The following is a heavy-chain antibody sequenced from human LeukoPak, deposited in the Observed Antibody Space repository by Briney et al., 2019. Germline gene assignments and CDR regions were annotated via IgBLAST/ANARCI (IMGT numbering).Heavy chain of an antibody. CDR2: TYYRSKWYN. D-gene: IGHD2-8*02. V-gene: IGHV6-1*01. J-gene: IGHJ4*02. CDR1: GDSVSNNSAV. CDR3: VRCQYWRFDD. Sequence: SQTLSLTCAISGDSVSNNSAVWNWIRQSPSRGLEWLGRTYYRSKWYNDYGASVKSRITVNPDTSKNQFSLQLNSVTPEDTAVYYCVRCQYWRFDDWGQGTLVTVSS.